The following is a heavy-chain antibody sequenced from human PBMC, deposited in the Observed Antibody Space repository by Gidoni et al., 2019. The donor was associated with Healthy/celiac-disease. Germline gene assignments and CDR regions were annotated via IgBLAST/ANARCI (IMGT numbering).Heavy chain of an antibody. CDR3: ARELTPGNITMIVEMYNWFDP. CDR1: GGSFSGYY. CDR2: INHSGST. V-gene: IGHV4-34*01. D-gene: IGHD3-22*01. J-gene: IGHJ5*02. Sequence: QVQLQQWGAGLLKPSETLSLTCAVYGGSFSGYYWLWIRQPPGKGLEWIGEINHSGSTNYNPSLKSRVTISVDTSKNQFSLKLSSVTAADTAVYYCARELTPGNITMIVEMYNWFDPWGQGTLVTVSS.